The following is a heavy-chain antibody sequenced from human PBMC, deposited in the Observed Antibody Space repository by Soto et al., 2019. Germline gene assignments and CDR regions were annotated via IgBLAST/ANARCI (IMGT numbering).Heavy chain of an antibody. J-gene: IGHJ4*02. CDR2: LSWNSGSI. CDR3: AKDTGTSPIRGFDY. Sequence: EVQLVESGGGLVQPGRSLRLSCAASGFTFDDYAMHWVRPAPGTGLEWVSGLSWNSGSIGYADSVKGRFTISRDNAKNSLYLQMNSLRAEDTALYYCAKDTGTSPIRGFDYWGQGTLVTVSS. CDR1: GFTFDDYA. V-gene: IGHV3-9*01. D-gene: IGHD1-1*01.